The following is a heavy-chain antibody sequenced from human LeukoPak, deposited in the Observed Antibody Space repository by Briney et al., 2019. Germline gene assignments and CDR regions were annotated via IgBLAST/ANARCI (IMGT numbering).Heavy chain of an antibody. CDR3: TKDDSYTSSWYACDI. J-gene: IGHJ3*02. Sequence: GGSLRLSCAASGFTFSSYGMHWVRQAPVKGLEWVAVISYDGSNKYCTDSVKGRFTISRDNSKNTLYLQMSSLRAEDTAVYYCTKDDSYTSSWYACDIWGQGTMVTVSS. V-gene: IGHV3-30*18. CDR1: GFTFSSYG. CDR2: ISYDGSNK. D-gene: IGHD6-13*01.